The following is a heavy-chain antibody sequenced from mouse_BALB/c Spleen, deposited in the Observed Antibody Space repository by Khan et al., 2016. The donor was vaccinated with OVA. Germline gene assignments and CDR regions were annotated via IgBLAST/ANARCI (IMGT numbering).Heavy chain of an antibody. CDR3: AREEALYYFDY. J-gene: IGHJ2*01. Sequence: QVRLQQSRAELVRPGTSVKLSCKTSGYIFTSYWIHWVKQRSGQGLEWIARIYPGTDNTYYNEKFKDKATLTADKSSSTAYLQLSSLKSEDSAVFFCAREEALYYFDYWGQGTTLTVSS. V-gene: IGHV1S132*01. CDR1: GYIFTSYW. D-gene: IGHD3-2*02. CDR2: IYPGTDNT.